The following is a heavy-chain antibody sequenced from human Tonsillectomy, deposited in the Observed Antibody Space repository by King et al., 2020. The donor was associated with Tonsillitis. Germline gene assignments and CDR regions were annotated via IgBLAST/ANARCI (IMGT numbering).Heavy chain of an antibody. CDR2: ISDTARTK. Sequence: VQLVESGGGLVQPGGSLRLSCAASGFSFSVSEMNWVRQAPGRGLEWVSYISDTARTKYYADSVKGRFTISRDNAESSLYLQMNTLRAEDTAVYYCARSATEMYSSNWDYWYFDLWGRGTLVTVSS. J-gene: IGHJ2*01. CDR3: ARSATEMYSSNWDYWYFDL. CDR1: GFSFSVSE. D-gene: IGHD6-13*01. V-gene: IGHV3-48*03.